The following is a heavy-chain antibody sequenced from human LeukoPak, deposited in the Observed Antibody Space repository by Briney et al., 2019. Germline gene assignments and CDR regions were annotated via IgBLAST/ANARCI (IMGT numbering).Heavy chain of an antibody. CDR3: ARHRAYSSSSPFDY. V-gene: IGHV4-59*08. Sequence: PSETLSLTCSVSGGSISSLYWSWIRQPPGKGLEWIGYIYYTGSTNYNPSLKSRVTMFVDMSKNQFSLRLSSVTAADAAVYYCARHRAYSSSSPFDYWGQGTLVTVSS. D-gene: IGHD6-6*01. J-gene: IGHJ4*02. CDR2: IYYTGST. CDR1: GGSISSLY.